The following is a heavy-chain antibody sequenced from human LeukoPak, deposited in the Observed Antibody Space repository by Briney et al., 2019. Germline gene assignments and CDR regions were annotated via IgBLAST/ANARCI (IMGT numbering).Heavy chain of an antibody. V-gene: IGHV4-34*01. Sequence: SETLSLTCAVYGGSFSGYYWSWIRQPPGKGLEWIGEINHSGSTNYNPSLKSRVTILVDTSKNQVSLELSSVTAADTAVYYCVYCSSTTCYTARPYYWGQGTLGTVSS. CDR3: VYCSSTTCYTARPYY. CDR2: INHSGST. J-gene: IGHJ4*02. D-gene: IGHD2-2*02. CDR1: GGSFSGYY.